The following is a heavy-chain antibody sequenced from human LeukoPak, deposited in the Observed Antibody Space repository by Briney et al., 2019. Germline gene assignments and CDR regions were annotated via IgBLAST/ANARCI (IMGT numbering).Heavy chain of an antibody. CDR3: ARMYYDFWSGYSHYFFDH. CDR1: GFSLTTRAMC. CDR2: IDWNDDT. D-gene: IGHD3-3*01. J-gene: IGHJ4*02. Sequence: SGPALVKPRQTLTVTCTFSGFSLTTRAMCVTWIRQPPGKALEWLARIDWNDDTYYSTSLKTRLTISKDTSKKQVVLTMTNMDPVDTATYYCARMYYDFWSGYSHYFFDHWGQGTLVTVPS. V-gene: IGHV2-70*11.